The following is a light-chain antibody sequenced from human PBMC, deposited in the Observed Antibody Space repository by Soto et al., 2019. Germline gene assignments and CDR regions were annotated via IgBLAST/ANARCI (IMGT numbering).Light chain of an antibody. V-gene: IGKV1-27*01. CDR1: QDISNS. J-gene: IGKJ4*01. CDR2: ATS. CDR3: QNCCSAPLT. Sequence: DIQMTQSPSSLSASVGDRVTITCRASQDISNSLAWYQQKPGKLPKVLIYATSFLQSGVPARFSGSGSGTDFTLTISRLQPEDVATYYFQNCCSAPLTFGGGTKVEI.